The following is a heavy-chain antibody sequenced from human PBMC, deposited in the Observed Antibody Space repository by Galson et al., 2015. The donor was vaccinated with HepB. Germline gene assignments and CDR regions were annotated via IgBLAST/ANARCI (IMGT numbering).Heavy chain of an antibody. V-gene: IGHV4-30-2*01. D-gene: IGHD3-10*01. CDR1: GGSISSGGYS. J-gene: IGHJ4*02. CDR2: IYHSGST. Sequence: TLSLTCAVSGGSISSGGYSWSWIRQPPGKGLEWIGYIYHSGSTYYNPSLKSRVTISVDRSKNQFSLKLSSVTAADTAVYYCARGSIRGEADYWGQGTLVTVSS. CDR3: ARGSIRGEADY.